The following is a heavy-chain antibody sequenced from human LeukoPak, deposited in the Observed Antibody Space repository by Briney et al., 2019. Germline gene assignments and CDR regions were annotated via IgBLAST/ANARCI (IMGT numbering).Heavy chain of an antibody. V-gene: IGHV1-18*01. CDR3: VRGRRAATILGGLDY. Sequence: PGASVKVSCKASGYTFSNYAIHWVRQAPGQGLEWMGWISAYTGNTNYAQKFQGRVTMTTDTSASTAYMELGSLRSDDTAVFYCVRGRRAATILGGLDYWGQGTLVIVSS. CDR1: GYTFSNYA. D-gene: IGHD5-12*01. J-gene: IGHJ4*02. CDR2: ISAYTGNT.